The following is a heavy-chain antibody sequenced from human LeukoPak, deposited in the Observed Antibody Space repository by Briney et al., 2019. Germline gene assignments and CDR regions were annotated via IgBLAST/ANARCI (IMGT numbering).Heavy chain of an antibody. J-gene: IGHJ3*02. CDR2: INSAGINK. V-gene: IGHV3-7*01. D-gene: IGHD5-24*01. CDR1: GFTLRSHW. Sequence: GGSLRLSCVGSGFTLRSHWVNWVRQSPRKGLEWVANINSAGINKYYVDSARGRFTVSRDNDKNSAFLQMNSLRAEDTAIYYCATISARTFDIWGQGTLVSVSS. CDR3: ATISARTFDI.